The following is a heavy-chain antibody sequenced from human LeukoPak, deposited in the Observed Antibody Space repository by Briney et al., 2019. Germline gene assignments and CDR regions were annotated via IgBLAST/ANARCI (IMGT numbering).Heavy chain of an antibody. D-gene: IGHD5-18*01. CDR1: GFTFDDYA. Sequence: GGSLRLSCAASGFTFDDYAMHWVRQAPGKGLEWASGISWNSGSIGYADSVKGRFTISRDNAKNSLYLQMNSLRAEDTALYYCAKDMKGGYSYGYTFDYWGQGTLVTVSS. CDR3: AKDMKGGYSYGYTFDY. J-gene: IGHJ4*02. V-gene: IGHV3-9*01. CDR2: ISWNSGSI.